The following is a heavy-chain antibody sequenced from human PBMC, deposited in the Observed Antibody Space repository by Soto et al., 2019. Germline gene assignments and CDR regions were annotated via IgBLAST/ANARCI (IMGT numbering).Heavy chain of an antibody. J-gene: IGHJ1*01. CDR3: AREGQSRGYGAYLQH. V-gene: IGHV3-30*03. CDR2: ISSDGSVK. D-gene: IGHD5-12*01. Sequence: QVQLVESGGGVVQPGRSLRLSCAASEFIFSSYGMHWVRQAPGKGLEWVAVISSDGSVKYYADSVKGRFTISRDNSKNTLYLQMNSLRTEDTAGYHCAREGQSRGYGAYLQHLGEGTLVTVSS. CDR1: EFIFSSYG.